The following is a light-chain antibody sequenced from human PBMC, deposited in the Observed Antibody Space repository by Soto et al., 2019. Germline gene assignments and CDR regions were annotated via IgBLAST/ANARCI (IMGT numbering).Light chain of an antibody. CDR3: QQRSNR. CDR2: DAS. V-gene: IGKV3-11*01. Sequence: EIVMTQSPVTLSVSPGEGATLFCRASQSVRNNLAWYQQKPGQAPRLLIYDASTRATGIPRRFSGSGSGTDFTLTISSLEPEDFAVYYCQQRSNRFGGGTKVDIK. J-gene: IGKJ4*01. CDR1: QSVRNN.